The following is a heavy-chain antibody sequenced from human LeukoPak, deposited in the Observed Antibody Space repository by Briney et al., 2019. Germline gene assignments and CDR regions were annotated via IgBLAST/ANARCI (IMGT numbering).Heavy chain of an antibody. CDR2: MCSSGVA. Sequence: SETLSLTCTVSGGSLNSGNYCWSWIWQPAGRGLEWLGRMCSSGVAHYNPSLQTRVTISLDTSKNQFSLNLTSVTAADTALYYCARERAYAGTYSYFDYWGQGILVTVSS. CDR3: ARERAYAGTYSYFDY. CDR1: GGSLNSGNYC. D-gene: IGHD1-26*01. V-gene: IGHV4-61*02. J-gene: IGHJ4*02.